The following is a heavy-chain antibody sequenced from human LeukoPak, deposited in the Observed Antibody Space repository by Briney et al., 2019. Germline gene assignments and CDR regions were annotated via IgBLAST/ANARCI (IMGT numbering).Heavy chain of an antibody. CDR2: IWYDGSEV. V-gene: IGHV3-33*01. J-gene: IGHJ4*02. CDR1: GFTFSSHG. Sequence: GGSLRLSCAASGFTFSSHGMHWVRQAPGKGLEGVLIIWYDGSEVYYADSVKGRFTISRDNAKNTLYLQMNSLRAEYTAVYYCARDGGYHSSGPFDYWGKGTLVTVSS. CDR3: ARDGGYHSSGPFDY. D-gene: IGHD3-22*01.